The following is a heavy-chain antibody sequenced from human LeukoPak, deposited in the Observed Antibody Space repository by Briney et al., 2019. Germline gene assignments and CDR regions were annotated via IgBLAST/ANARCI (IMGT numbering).Heavy chain of an antibody. CDR1: GYTFTGYY. V-gene: IGHV1-2*02. J-gene: IGHJ4*02. CDR2: INPNSGGT. Sequence: ASVKVSCKASGYTFTGYYMHWVRQAPGQGLEWMGWINPNSGGTNYAQKFQGRVTMTRDTSISTAYMELSRLRSDDTAVYYCARDQVANDYGDYATGWEFDYWGQGTLVTVSS. CDR3: ARDQVANDYGDYATGWEFDY. D-gene: IGHD4-17*01.